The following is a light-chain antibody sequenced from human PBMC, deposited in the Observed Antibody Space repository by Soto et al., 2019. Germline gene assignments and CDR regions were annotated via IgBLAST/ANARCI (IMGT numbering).Light chain of an antibody. CDR2: DAS. V-gene: IGKV1-33*01. CDR3: QQYDNLPLT. J-gene: IGKJ4*01. CDR1: QDIKNY. Sequence: DIQMTQSPSSLSASVGDRVTITCQASQDIKNYLNWYQQKSGEAPKLLIYDASDLETGVPSRFSGSGSGTDFTFTINSLQPEDIATYYCQQYDNLPLTFGGGTKVEIK.